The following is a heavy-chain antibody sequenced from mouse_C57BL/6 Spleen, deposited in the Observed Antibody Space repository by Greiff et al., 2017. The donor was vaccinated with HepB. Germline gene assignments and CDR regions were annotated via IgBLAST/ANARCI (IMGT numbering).Heavy chain of an antibody. V-gene: IGHV1-78*01. CDR1: GYTFTDHT. CDR3: EREGRLPYYAMDY. J-gene: IGHJ4*01. Sequence: VQLQQSDAELVKPGASVKISCKVSGYTFTDHTIHWMKQRPEQGLEWIGYIYPRDGSTKYNEKFKGKATLTADKSSSTAYMQLNSLTSEDSAVYFCEREGRLPYYAMDYWGQGTSVTVSS. D-gene: IGHD2-2*01. CDR2: IYPRDGST.